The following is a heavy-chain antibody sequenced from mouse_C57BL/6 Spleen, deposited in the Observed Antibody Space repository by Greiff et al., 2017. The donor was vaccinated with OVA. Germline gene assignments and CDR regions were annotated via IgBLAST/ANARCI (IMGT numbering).Heavy chain of an antibody. D-gene: IGHD1-1*01. V-gene: IGHV10-1*01. Sequence: EVKLVESGGGLVQPKGSLKLSCAASGFSFNTYAMNWVRQAPGKGLEWVARIRSKSNNYATYYADSVKDRFTISRDDSESMLYLQMNNLKTEDTAMYYCVRHYYGHFDYWGQGTTLTVSS. CDR3: VRHYYGHFDY. CDR2: IRSKSNNYAT. J-gene: IGHJ2*01. CDR1: GFSFNTYA.